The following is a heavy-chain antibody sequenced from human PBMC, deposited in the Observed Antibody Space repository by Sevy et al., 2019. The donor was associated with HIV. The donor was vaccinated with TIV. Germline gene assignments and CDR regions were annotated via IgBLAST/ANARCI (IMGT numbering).Heavy chain of an antibody. D-gene: IGHD2-2*01. Sequence: ASVKVSCKASGYTFTGYYMHWVRQAPGQGLEWMGWINPNSGGTNYAQTFQGRVTMTRDTSISTAYMELSRLRSDDTAVYYCARGRNIVVVPAASSGFDPWGQGTLVTVSS. CDR1: GYTFTGYY. CDR3: ARGRNIVVVPAASSGFDP. V-gene: IGHV1-2*02. J-gene: IGHJ5*02. CDR2: INPNSGGT.